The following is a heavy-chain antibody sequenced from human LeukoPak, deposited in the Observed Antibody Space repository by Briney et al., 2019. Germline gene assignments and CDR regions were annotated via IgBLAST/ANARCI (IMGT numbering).Heavy chain of an antibody. CDR2: INPNSDVT. V-gene: IGHV1-2*06. CDR1: GYTFTGYY. D-gene: IGHD3-22*01. J-gene: IGHJ4*02. CDR3: EREGGFDYDSRGYLDY. Sequence: ASVKVSCKASGYTFTGYYIHWVRQAPGQGLEWMGRINPNSDVTNYAQKFRGRVTMTRDTSISTAYMELSSLRSDDTAVYYCEREGGFDYDSRGYLDYWGQGTLVTVSS.